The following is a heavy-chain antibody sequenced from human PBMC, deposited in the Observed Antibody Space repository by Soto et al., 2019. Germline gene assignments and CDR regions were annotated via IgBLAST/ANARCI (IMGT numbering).Heavy chain of an antibody. CDR1: GFTFSSYW. J-gene: IGHJ5*02. D-gene: IGHD5-12*01. V-gene: IGHV3-7*01. Sequence: PGGSLRLSCAASGFTFSSYWMSWVRQAPGKGLEWVANIKQDGSEKYYVDSVKGRFTISRDNAKNSLYLQMNSLRAEDTAVYYCANQGYSGSRAAYNWFDPWGQGTLVTVSS. CDR2: IKQDGSEK. CDR3: ANQGYSGSRAAYNWFDP.